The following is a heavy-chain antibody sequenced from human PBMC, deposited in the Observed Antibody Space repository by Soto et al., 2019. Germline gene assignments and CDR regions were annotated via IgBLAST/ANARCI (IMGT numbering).Heavy chain of an antibody. Sequence: QGQLVESGGGVVQPGRSLRLSCAASGFTFSSYGMHWVRQAPGKGLEWVAVIWYDGSNTYYADSVKGRFTISRDNSKNTLYLQMNSLRAEDTSVYYCARGLWSFDYWGQGTLVTVSS. CDR2: IWYDGSNT. V-gene: IGHV3-33*01. CDR3: ARGLWSFDY. CDR1: GFTFSSYG. D-gene: IGHD5-18*01. J-gene: IGHJ4*02.